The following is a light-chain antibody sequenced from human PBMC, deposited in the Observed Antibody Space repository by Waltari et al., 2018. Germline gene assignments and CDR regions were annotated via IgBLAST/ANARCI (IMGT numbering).Light chain of an antibody. Sequence: SSELTQDPAVSVALGQTARITCQGDRLSNYYASWYQQKPGQAPVLVIYGKNNRPSGIPDRFSGSSSGNTASLTITGAQAEDEADYYCNSRDSSGSHLVFGGGTKLTVL. J-gene: IGLJ2*01. CDR3: NSRDSSGSHLV. V-gene: IGLV3-19*01. CDR1: RLSNYY. CDR2: GKN.